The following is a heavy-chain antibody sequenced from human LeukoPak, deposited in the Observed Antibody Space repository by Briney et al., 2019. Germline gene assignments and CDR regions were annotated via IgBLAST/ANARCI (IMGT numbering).Heavy chain of an antibody. CDR2: INSDGSST. D-gene: IGHD3-9*01. J-gene: IGHJ5*02. V-gene: IGHV3-74*01. CDR1: GFTFSSYW. Sequence: GGSLRLSCAASGFTFSSYWMHWVRQAPGKGLVWVSRINSDGSSTSYADSVKGRFTISRDNAKNTLYLRMNSLRAEDTAVYYCARERGIYFDQPLNWFDPWGQGTLVTVSS. CDR3: ARERGIYFDQPLNWFDP.